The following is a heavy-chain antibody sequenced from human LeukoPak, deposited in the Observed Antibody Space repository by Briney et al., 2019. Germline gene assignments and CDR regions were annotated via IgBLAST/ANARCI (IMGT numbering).Heavy chain of an antibody. V-gene: IGHV4-34*01. CDR3: AALIAVAGSQQAAFDI. D-gene: IGHD6-19*01. J-gene: IGHJ3*02. Sequence: SETLSLTCAVYGGSFSGYYWSWIRQPPGEGLEWIGEINHSGSTNYNPSLKSRVTISVDTSKNQFSLKLSSVTAADTAVYYCAALIAVAGSQQAAFDIWGQGTMVTVSS. CDR2: INHSGST. CDR1: GGSFSGYY.